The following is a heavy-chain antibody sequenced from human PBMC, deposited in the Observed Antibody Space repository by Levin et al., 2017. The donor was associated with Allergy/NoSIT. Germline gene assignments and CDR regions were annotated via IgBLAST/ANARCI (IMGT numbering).Heavy chain of an antibody. V-gene: IGHV4-59*11. J-gene: IGHJ5*02. CDR2: AHHSGTT. D-gene: IGHD4-23*01. CDR3: ARPSGGYGGWFDP. CDR1: GGSITRHY. Sequence: SETLSLTCTVSGGSITRHYWSWIRQFPVKGLEWIGYAHHSGTTNYNPSLKSRVTISVDTSKNQFSLKLTSVIAADTAVYYCARPSGGYGGWFDPWGQGTLVTVSS.